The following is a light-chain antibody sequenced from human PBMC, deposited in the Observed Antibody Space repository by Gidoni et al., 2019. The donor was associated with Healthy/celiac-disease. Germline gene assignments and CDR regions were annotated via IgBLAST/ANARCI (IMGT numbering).Light chain of an antibody. CDR2: GAS. V-gene: IGKV3-20*01. Sequence: EIVLTQSPGTLSLSPGERATLSCRPSQSVSSSYFAWYQQKPGQAPRLLIYGASSRATGIPDRFSGSGAGTDFTLTISRLEPEDLAVYYCQQYGSSPLTFGGGTKVEIK. J-gene: IGKJ4*01. CDR3: QQYGSSPLT. CDR1: QSVSSSY.